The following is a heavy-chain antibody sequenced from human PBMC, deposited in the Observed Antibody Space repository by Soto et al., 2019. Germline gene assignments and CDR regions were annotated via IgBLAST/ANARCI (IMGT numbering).Heavy chain of an antibody. D-gene: IGHD1-26*01. CDR3: AASKIATLPYFDY. CDR1: GFAFSGDG. Sequence: GGSLRHSGAASGFAFSGDGMHRDRQAPGKGLEWVAVISYDGSNKYYADSVKGRFTISRDNSKNTLYLQMNSLRAEDTAVYYCAASKIATLPYFDYWCQGTLVTVSS. J-gene: IGHJ4*02. CDR2: ISYDGSNK. V-gene: IGHV3-30*03.